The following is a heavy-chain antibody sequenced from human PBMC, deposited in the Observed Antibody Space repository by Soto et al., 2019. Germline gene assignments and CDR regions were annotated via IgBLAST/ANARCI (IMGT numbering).Heavy chain of an antibody. CDR1: GFSLSTSGVG. V-gene: IGHV2-5*02. J-gene: IGHJ4*02. CDR2: IYWDDDK. Sequence: QITVKESGPTLVKPTQTLTLACTFSGFSLSTSGVGVGWIRQPPGKALEWLALIYWDDDKRYSPSLKSRLTFTMXTSKNQVVLTMTNMDPVDTATYYCAHRRSFDCFDYWGQGTLVTVSS. D-gene: IGHD3-9*01. CDR3: AHRRSFDCFDY.